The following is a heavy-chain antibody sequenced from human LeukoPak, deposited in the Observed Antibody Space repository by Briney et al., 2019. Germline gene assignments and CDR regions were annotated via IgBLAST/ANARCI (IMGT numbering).Heavy chain of an antibody. CDR3: ARAYYDYVWGSYRYFDY. CDR1: GYTFTCYY. V-gene: IGHV1-2*02. CDR2: INPYSGDT. D-gene: IGHD3-16*02. J-gene: IGHJ4*02. Sequence: ASVKVSCKASGYTFTCYYVHWVRQAPGQGLEWMGWINPYSGDTNYAQKFQGRVTMTRDTSISTAYMELSRLRSDDTAVYYCARAYYDYVWGSYRYFDYWGQGTLVTVSS.